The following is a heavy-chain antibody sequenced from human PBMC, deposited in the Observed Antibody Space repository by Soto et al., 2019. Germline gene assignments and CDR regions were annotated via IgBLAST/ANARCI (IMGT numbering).Heavy chain of an antibody. CDR2: ISVYNGNT. CDR3: ARVGYVDSDGFPRPYDY. D-gene: IGHD3-22*01. CDR1: GYTFTSYC. J-gene: IGHJ4*02. Sequence: VSVKVSCKASGYTFTSYCISWVRQAPGQGLESMGWISVYNGNTNYAQKLQGIFTMTTDTSATTAFMELSNLRSEDTAVYYCARVGYVDSDGFPRPYDYWGQGTLVTVSS. V-gene: IGHV1-18*04.